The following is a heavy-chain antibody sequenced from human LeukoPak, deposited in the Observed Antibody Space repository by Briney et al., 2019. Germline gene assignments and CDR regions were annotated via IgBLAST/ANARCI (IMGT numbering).Heavy chain of an antibody. J-gene: IGHJ3*02. Sequence: PGGSLRLSCAASGFTFSGYSMTWVRQAPGKGLEWVSLIASNGGNTYYADSVKGRFTISRDNSKNTLYLQMNALRAEGTAVYYCARLPGFRDAFDIWGQGTMVTVSS. CDR1: GFTFSGYS. V-gene: IGHV3-23*01. CDR2: IASNGGNT. CDR3: ARLPGFRDAFDI.